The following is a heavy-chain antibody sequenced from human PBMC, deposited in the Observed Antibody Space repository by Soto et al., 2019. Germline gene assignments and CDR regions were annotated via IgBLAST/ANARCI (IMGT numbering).Heavy chain of an antibody. CDR2: IIPIFGTA. Sequence: QVQLVQSGAEVKKHGSSVKVSCKASGGTFSSYAISWVRQAPGQGLEWMGGIIPIFGTANYAQKFQGRVTITADESTSTAYMELSSLRSEDTAVYYCASRDYDFWSGYSGDYYYYGMDVWGQGTTVTVSS. D-gene: IGHD3-3*01. V-gene: IGHV1-69*01. CDR3: ASRDYDFWSGYSGDYYYYGMDV. CDR1: GGTFSSYA. J-gene: IGHJ6*02.